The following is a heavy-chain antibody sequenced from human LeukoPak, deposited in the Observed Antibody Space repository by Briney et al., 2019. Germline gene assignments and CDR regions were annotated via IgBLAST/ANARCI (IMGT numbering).Heavy chain of an antibody. CDR1: GFTFSSYV. CDR3: AKDPDSHCYPTSDS. CDR2: IKGDGRST. Sequence: GGSLRLSCAASGFTFSSYVMTWVRQAPGKGLEWVSTIKGDGRSTFYAESVKGRFTVSRDNSKNTLFLQMNSLRAEDTALYFCAKDPDSHCYPTSDSWGQGTQVTVSS. J-gene: IGHJ4*02. D-gene: IGHD3-16*02. V-gene: IGHV3-23*01.